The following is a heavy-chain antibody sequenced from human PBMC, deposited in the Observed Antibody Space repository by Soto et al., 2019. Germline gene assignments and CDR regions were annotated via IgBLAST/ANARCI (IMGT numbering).Heavy chain of an antibody. CDR1: GGSFSGYY. Sequence: TLSLTCAVYGGSFSGYYWSWIRQPPGKGLEWIGEINHSGSTNYNPSLKSRVTISVDTSKNQFSLKLSSVTAADTAVYYCARGRNYVWGSYRLYYYYGMDVWGQGTTVTVSS. CDR3: ARGRNYVWGSYRLYYYYGMDV. CDR2: INHSGST. V-gene: IGHV4-34*01. D-gene: IGHD3-16*02. J-gene: IGHJ6*02.